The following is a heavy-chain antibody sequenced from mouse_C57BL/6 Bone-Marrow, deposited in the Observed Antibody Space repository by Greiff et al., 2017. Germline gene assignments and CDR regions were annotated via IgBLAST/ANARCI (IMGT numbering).Heavy chain of an antibody. J-gene: IGHJ4*01. Sequence: VKLQESGPELVKPGASVKLSCKASGYTFTSYDINWVKQRPGQGLEWIGWIYPRDGSTKYNEKFKGKATLTVDTSSSTAYMELHSLTSEDSAVYFCARSGDGYYEGDAMGYWGQGTSVTVSS. CDR2: IYPRDGST. CDR1: GYTFTSYD. D-gene: IGHD2-3*01. CDR3: ARSGDGYYEGDAMGY. V-gene: IGHV1-85*01.